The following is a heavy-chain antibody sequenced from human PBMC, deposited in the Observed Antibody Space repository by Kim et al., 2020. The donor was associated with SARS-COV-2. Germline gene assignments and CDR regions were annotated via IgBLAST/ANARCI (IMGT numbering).Heavy chain of an antibody. CDR1: GYKFREFG. V-gene: IGHV1-18*01. Sequence: ASVKVSCKASGYKFREFGISWVRQAPGQGLEWMGWISPDNGNKLYGRKFKGRVVMTADTSSSTANLELTSLGFDDTAVYFCARWPRETLTKLDFWGQGTLVVVSS. CDR2: ISPDNGNK. J-gene: IGHJ4*02. CDR3: ARWPRETLTKLDF.